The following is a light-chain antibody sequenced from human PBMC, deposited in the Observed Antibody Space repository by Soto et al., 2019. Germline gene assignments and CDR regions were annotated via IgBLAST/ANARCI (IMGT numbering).Light chain of an antibody. CDR3: QQYAGSPST. CDR1: QTVTSNY. CDR2: GAS. J-gene: IGKJ1*01. Sequence: EIVLTQSPGTLSLSPGERATLSCRASQTVTSNYLAWYQRKPGQATRLLSYGASSRATDIPDRFSGSGSGTDFTLTITRLEPEYFAVYFCQQYAGSPSTFGQGTKVEIK. V-gene: IGKV3-20*01.